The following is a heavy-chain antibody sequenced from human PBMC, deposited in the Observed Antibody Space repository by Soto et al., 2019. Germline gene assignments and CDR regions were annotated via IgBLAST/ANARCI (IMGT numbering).Heavy chain of an antibody. Sequence: QVQLVQSGAEVKKPGASVKVSCKASGYTFSNYGITWARQAPGQGLEWMGWISADNGNTNYGQKFQGRVTMTADTSTSTAYMGLRSLRSDDTALYFCGRVHCSNGVCYFGDYWGQGTLVTVSS. CDR1: GYTFSNYG. J-gene: IGHJ4*02. CDR2: ISADNGNT. V-gene: IGHV1-18*01. CDR3: GRVHCSNGVCYFGDY. D-gene: IGHD2-8*01.